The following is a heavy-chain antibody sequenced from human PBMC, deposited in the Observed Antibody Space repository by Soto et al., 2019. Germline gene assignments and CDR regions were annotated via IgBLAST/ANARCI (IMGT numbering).Heavy chain of an antibody. V-gene: IGHV3-30-3*01. CDR3: TTVAGPYYYYGMDV. CDR1: GFTFSSYA. D-gene: IGHD6-19*01. CDR2: ISYDGSNK. J-gene: IGHJ6*02. Sequence: LRLSCAASGFTFSSYAMHWVRQAPGKGLEWVAVISYDGSNKYYADSVKGRFTISRDNSKNTLYLQMNSLKTEDTAVYYCTTVAGPYYYYGMDVWGQGTTVTVSS.